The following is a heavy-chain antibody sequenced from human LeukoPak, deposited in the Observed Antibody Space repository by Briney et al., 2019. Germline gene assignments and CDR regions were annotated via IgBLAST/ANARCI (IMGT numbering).Heavy chain of an antibody. CDR3: ARDSSDCYDSSRYFDY. V-gene: IGHV4-31*03. CDR1: GGSISSGGYY. Sequence: PSETLSLTCTVSGGSISSGGYYWSWIRQHPGKGLEWIGYIYYSGSTYYNPSLKSRVTISVDTSKNQFSLKLSSVTAADTAVYYCARDSSDCYDSSRYFDYWGQGTLVTVSS. D-gene: IGHD3-22*01. J-gene: IGHJ4*02. CDR2: IYYSGST.